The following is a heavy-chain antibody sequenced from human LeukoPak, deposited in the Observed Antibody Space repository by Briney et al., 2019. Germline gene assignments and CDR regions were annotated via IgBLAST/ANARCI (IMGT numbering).Heavy chain of an antibody. Sequence: APVEASHTFSGHTFPGFYTHGWPQSTGQGLRWMGWINPNSGGTNYAQSVQGRFAMTRDTSISTAYMEVSRLRSDDTAVYYCAREDSTGYDYWGQGTLVTVSS. CDR3: AREDSTGYDY. V-gene: IGHV1-2*02. CDR2: INPNSGGT. J-gene: IGHJ4*02. D-gene: IGHD3-22*01. CDR1: GHTFPGFY.